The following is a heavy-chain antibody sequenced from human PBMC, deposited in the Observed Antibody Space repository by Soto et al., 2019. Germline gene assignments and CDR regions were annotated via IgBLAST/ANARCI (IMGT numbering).Heavy chain of an antibody. D-gene: IGHD4-17*01. Sequence: QVQLVQSGAEVKKPGSSVKVSCKASRGTFSSYTISWVRQAPGQGLEWMGRIIPILGIANYAQKFQGRVTITADKPTSTAYMELSSLRSEDTAVYYCARYDYGGNPAHWGQGTLVTVSS. CDR3: ARYDYGGNPAH. J-gene: IGHJ4*02. V-gene: IGHV1-69*02. CDR1: RGTFSSYT. CDR2: IIPILGIA.